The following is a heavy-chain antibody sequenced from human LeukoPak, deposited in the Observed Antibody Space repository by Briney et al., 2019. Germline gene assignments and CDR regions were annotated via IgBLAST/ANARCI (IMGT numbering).Heavy chain of an antibody. V-gene: IGHV4-59*08. J-gene: IGHJ4*02. Sequence: SETLSLTCTVSGDSISNYYWSWIRQPPGKGLEWIGYIYYSGSTNYNPSLKSRVTISVDTSKNQFSLKLSSVTAADTAVYYCARLNYGDYGGWWYWGQGTLVTVSS. CDR1: GDSISNYY. CDR2: IYYSGST. CDR3: ARLNYGDYGGWWY. D-gene: IGHD4-17*01.